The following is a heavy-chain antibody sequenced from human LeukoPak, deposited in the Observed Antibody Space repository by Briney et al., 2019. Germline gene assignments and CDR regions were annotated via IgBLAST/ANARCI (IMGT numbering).Heavy chain of an antibody. V-gene: IGHV3-23*01. J-gene: IGHJ4*02. Sequence: GGSLRLSCAASGFTLSTYSMNWVRQAPGKGLEWVSAISGSGGSTYYAESVKGRFTISRDNSKNTLYLQMNSLRAEDTAVYYCPKDLRELVPRSLDYWGQGTLDTVSS. D-gene: IGHD1-26*01. CDR3: PKDLRELVPRSLDY. CDR1: GFTLSTYS. CDR2: ISGSGGST.